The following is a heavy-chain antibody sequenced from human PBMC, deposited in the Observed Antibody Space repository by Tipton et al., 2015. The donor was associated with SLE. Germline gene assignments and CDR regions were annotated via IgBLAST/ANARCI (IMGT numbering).Heavy chain of an antibody. CDR3: ARGLLLYYFDY. V-gene: IGHV4-34*01. D-gene: IGHD2-15*01. CDR2: INHSGST. J-gene: IGHJ4*02. CDR1: GGSFSGYY. Sequence: TLSLTCAVYGGSFSGYYWSWIRQPPGKGLEWIGEINHSGSTNYNPSLKSRVTISVDTSKNQFSLKLSSVTAADTAVYYCARGLLLYYFDYWGQGTLVTVSS.